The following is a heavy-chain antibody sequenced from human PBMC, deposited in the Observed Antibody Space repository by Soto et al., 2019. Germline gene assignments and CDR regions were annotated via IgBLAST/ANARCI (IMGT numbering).Heavy chain of an antibody. D-gene: IGHD6-19*01. CDR3: AMRIAVAGTGEKGAFDI. Sequence: QVQLVQSGAEVKKPGASVKVSCKASGYTFTGYYMHWVRQAPGQGLEWMGWINPNSGGTNYAQKFQGWVTMTRDTSISTAYMELSRLSSDDTAVYYCAMRIAVAGTGEKGAFDIWGQGTMVTVSS. V-gene: IGHV1-2*04. CDR1: GYTFTGYY. CDR2: INPNSGGT. J-gene: IGHJ3*02.